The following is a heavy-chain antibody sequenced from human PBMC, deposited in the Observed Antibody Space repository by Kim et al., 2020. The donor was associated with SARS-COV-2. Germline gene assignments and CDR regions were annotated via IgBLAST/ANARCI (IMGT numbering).Heavy chain of an antibody. CDR3: AREKGTWYIHYFDY. Sequence: GGSLRLSCAASGFTLRSYWMSWVRQAPGKGLEWVASIKQDGTEKYYVDSVKGRFTISRDNAKNSLYLQMSSLRAEDTAVYFCAREKGTWYIHYFDYWGQGRLASVPS. D-gene: IGHD1-20*01. CDR1: GFTLRSYW. CDR2: IKQDGTEK. V-gene: IGHV3-7*01. J-gene: IGHJ4*02.